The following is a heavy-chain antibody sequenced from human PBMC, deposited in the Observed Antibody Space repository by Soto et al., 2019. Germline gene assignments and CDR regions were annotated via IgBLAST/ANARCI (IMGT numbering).Heavy chain of an antibody. D-gene: IGHD2-21*02. Sequence: SETLSLTCAVYGDSFSGPYWTWIRQTPGKGLEWIGEINHSGSTDYHPSLKSRVTISVDTSKNQFSLNLSSVSAADTAVCFCARLEVTSADSFDVWGPGTMVTVSS. J-gene: IGHJ3*01. CDR3: ARLEVTSADSFDV. CDR2: INHSGST. CDR1: GDSFSGPY. V-gene: IGHV4-34*01.